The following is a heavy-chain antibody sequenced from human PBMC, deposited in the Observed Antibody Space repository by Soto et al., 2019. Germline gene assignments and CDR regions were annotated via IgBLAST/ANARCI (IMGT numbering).Heavy chain of an antibody. V-gene: IGHV1-69*01. J-gene: IGHJ6*02. Sequence: QVQLVQSGAEVKKPGSSVKVSCKASGGTFRSYAISWVRQAPGQGLEWMGGIIPIFGTANYAQKFQGRVTITADESTSTAYMGLSSLRSEDRAVYYWAIMEWIAARERYYYGMDVLGQGTTGTVSS. CDR2: IIPIFGTA. CDR1: GGTFRSYA. CDR3: AIMEWIAARERYYYGMDV. D-gene: IGHD6-6*01.